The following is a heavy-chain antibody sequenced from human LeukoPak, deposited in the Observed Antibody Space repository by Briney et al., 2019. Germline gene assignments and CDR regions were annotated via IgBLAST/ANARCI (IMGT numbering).Heavy chain of an antibody. CDR1: GFTFSTKS. CDR3: ASRDYFDY. CDR2: ITADSGTT. J-gene: IGHJ4*02. Sequence: GGSLRLSCAASGFTFSTKSMNWVRQAPGKGLEWVSYITADSGTTYYADSVKGRFTISRDNAKNSLFLQMNSLRDEDTAVYYCASRDYFDYWGQGTLVTVSS. V-gene: IGHV3-48*02.